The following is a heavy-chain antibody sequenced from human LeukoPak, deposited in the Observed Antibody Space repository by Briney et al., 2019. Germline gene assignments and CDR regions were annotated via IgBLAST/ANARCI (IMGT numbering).Heavy chain of an antibody. J-gene: IGHJ3*02. Sequence: SAKVSCKASGGTFSSYAISWVRQAPGQGLEWMGRIIPIFGTANYAQKFQGRVTITTDESTSTAYMELSSLRSEDTAVYYCARAYEARFAFDIWGQGTMVTVSS. D-gene: IGHD3-22*01. CDR2: IIPIFGTA. CDR3: ARAYEARFAFDI. V-gene: IGHV1-69*05. CDR1: GGTFSSYA.